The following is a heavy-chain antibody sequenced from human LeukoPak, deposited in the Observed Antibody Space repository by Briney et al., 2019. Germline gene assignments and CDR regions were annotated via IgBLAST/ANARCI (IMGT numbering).Heavy chain of an antibody. Sequence: PSETLSLTCTVSGGSISSSSYYWGWIRQPPGKGLEWIGSIYYSGSTYYKPSLKSRVTVSVDTSKNQFSLKLSSVTAADTAVYYCARKYSSSWYGVSYYYYYMDVWGKGTTVTVSS. D-gene: IGHD6-13*01. CDR3: ARKYSSSWYGVSYYYYYMDV. CDR1: GGSISSSSYY. J-gene: IGHJ6*03. V-gene: IGHV4-39*07. CDR2: IYYSGST.